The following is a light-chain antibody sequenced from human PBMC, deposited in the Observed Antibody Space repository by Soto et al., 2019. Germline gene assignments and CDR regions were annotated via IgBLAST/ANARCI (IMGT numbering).Light chain of an antibody. CDR2: XXX. V-gene: IGLV1-40*01. CDR1: SSNIGAGYD. CDR3: QSYDSSLSGSI. Sequence: QSVLTQPPSVSGAPGQRVTISCTGSSSNIGAGYDVHWYQQLPGTAPXLXIYXXXXRXXXXXDRFXGSKSGTXXXXAIXGXXXXXXXXXXXQSYDSSLSGSIFGGGTQLTVL. J-gene: IGLJ2*01.